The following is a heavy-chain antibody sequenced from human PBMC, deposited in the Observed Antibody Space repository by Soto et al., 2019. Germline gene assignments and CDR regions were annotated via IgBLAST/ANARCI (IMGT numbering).Heavy chain of an antibody. D-gene: IGHD3-22*01. CDR2: ISSSGSTI. V-gene: IGHV3-11*01. J-gene: IGHJ4*02. CDR1: GCTFSDYY. Sequence: PGGPLRLSCAASGCTFSDYYMSWISQAPGKGLEWVSYISSSGSTIYYADSVKGRFTISRDNAKNSLYLQMNSLRAEDTAVYYCARVGVPNYYDSSGYSPPLDYWGQGTLVTVSS. CDR3: ARVGVPNYYDSSGYSPPLDY.